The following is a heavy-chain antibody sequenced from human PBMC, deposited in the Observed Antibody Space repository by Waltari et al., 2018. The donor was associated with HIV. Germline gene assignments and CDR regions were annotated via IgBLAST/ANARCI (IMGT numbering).Heavy chain of an antibody. Sequence: QVQLQESGPRLVKTSETLSLTCTVSGASPSSYYWSWIRLPPGKGLEWIGHISYSGTTNYNPSLKSRVTISRDTSKNQFSVKLTSVTAADTAVYYCARSQDSSGYYYVFDYWGQGSLVTVSS. CDR3: ARSQDSSGYYYVFDY. CDR1: GASPSSYY. D-gene: IGHD3-22*01. J-gene: IGHJ4*02. V-gene: IGHV4-59*01. CDR2: ISYSGTT.